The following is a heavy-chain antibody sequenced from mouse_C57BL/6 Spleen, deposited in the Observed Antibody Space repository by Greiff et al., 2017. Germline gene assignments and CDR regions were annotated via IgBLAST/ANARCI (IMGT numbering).Heavy chain of an antibody. D-gene: IGHD1-1*01. Sequence: VQLQQSGPELVKPGASVKMSCKASGYTFTDYNMHWVKQSHGKSLEWIGYINPNNGGTSYNQKFKGKATLTVNKSSSTAYMELRSLTSEDSAVYYCARGIYYGSSYYFDYWGQGTTLTVSS. CDR3: ARGIYYGSSYYFDY. J-gene: IGHJ2*01. CDR1: GYTFTDYN. V-gene: IGHV1-22*01. CDR2: INPNNGGT.